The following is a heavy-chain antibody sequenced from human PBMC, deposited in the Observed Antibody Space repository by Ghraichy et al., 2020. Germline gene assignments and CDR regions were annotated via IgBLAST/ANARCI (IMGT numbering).Heavy chain of an antibody. J-gene: IGHJ6*02. D-gene: IGHD1-26*01. Sequence: GGSLRLSCAASGFTLSDYGMHWVRQAPGKGLEWVAVISYDGSNKYYVDSARGRFTISRDNSKNSVYLQMNSLRAEDTGIYYCASASGRSPYYYYGMDVWGQGTTVTVSS. CDR2: ISYDGSNK. V-gene: IGHV3-30*03. CDR1: GFTLSDYG. CDR3: ASASGRSPYYYYGMDV.